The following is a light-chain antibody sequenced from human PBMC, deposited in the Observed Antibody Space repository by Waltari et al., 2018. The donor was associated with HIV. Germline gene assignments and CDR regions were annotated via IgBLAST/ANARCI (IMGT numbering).Light chain of an antibody. CDR2: GSS. Sequence: EIVLTQSPATLSLSPGERATLSCRASQSLSGNYLAWYQQKPGQAPRLLMYGSSSRATDIPDRFTGSGSGTDFTLTISRLEPEDFAVYYCQQYVDSRTFGQGTTVEI. J-gene: IGKJ1*01. V-gene: IGKV3-20*01. CDR1: QSLSGNY. CDR3: QQYVDSRT.